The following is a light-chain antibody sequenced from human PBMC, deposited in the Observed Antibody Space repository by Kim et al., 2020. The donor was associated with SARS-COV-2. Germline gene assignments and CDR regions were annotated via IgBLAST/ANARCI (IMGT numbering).Light chain of an antibody. J-gene: IGLJ2*01. CDR3: NSRDSNDNVV. Sequence: SSELTQDPAVSVALGQTVRTTCQGDSLRTYYATWYQQKPGQAPILVIYGKNTRPSGIPNRFSGSTSGNTASLTITGTQAGDEADYYCNSRDSNDNVVFGGGTRLTVL. V-gene: IGLV3-19*01. CDR1: SLRTYY. CDR2: GKN.